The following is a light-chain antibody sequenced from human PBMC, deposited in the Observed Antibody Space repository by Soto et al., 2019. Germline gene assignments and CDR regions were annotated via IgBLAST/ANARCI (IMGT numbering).Light chain of an antibody. J-gene: IGKJ5*01. CDR1: KSGLYSSNNKNY. CDR3: QQYYSTLIT. Sequence: DIVMTQSPYSPPLSMAGGSTIICKRSKSGLYSSNNKNYLAWYKQKPGQPPKLLISWASTRESGVPDRFSGSGSGTNFTLTISSLQAEDVAVYYCQQYYSTLITFGQGTRLEIK. CDR2: WAS. V-gene: IGKV4-1*01.